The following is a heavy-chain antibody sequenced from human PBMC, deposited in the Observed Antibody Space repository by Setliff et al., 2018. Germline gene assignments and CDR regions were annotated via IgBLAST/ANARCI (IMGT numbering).Heavy chain of an antibody. V-gene: IGHV3-7*01. D-gene: IGHD3-10*01. Sequence: LRLSCTASGFSFSNCWVSWVRQAPGKGLEWLASINPHASEKYYVDSVKGRFTISRDNAKNSLSLQMNSLRTEDTAVYYCVGAGTYSYWGQGTLVTVSS. CDR2: INPHASEK. J-gene: IGHJ4*02. CDR1: GFSFSNCW. CDR3: VGAGTYSY.